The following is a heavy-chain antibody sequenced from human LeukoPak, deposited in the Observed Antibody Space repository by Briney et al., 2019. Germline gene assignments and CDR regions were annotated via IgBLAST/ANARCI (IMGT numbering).Heavy chain of an antibody. D-gene: IGHD3-9*01. V-gene: IGHV4-34*01. J-gene: IGHJ3*02. CDR3: ARQRSRYFDWSTYHDAFDI. Sequence: SETLSLTCAVYGGSFSGYYWSWIRQPPGKGLEWIGEINHSGSTNYNPSLKSRVTISVDTSKNQFSLKLSSVTAADTAVYYCARQRSRYFDWSTYHDAFDIWGQGTMVTVSS. CDR1: GGSFSGYY. CDR2: INHSGST.